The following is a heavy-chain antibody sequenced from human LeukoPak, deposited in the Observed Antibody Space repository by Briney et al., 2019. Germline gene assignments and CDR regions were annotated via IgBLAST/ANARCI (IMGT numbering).Heavy chain of an antibody. D-gene: IGHD3-10*01. J-gene: IGHJ4*02. CDR1: GFTFSSYA. CDR3: ARLFTMFWGPLDY. CDR2: ISGSGGST. Sequence: GGSLRLSCAASGFTFSSYAMSWVRQAPGKGLEWVSAISGSGGSTYYADSVKGRFTISRDNSKNTLYLQMNSLRAEDTAVYYCARLFTMFWGPLDYWGQGTLVTVSS. V-gene: IGHV3-23*01.